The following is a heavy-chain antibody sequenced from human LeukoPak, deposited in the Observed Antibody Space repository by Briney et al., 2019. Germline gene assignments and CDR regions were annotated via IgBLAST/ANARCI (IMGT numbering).Heavy chain of an antibody. D-gene: IGHD3-3*01. V-gene: IGHV1-18*01. CDR2: ISAYNGNT. J-gene: IGHJ4*02. Sequence: ASVKVSCKASCYTFTSYGISWVRQAPGQGLEWMGWISAYNGNTNYAQKLQGRVTMTTDTSTSTAYMELRSLRSDGTAVYYCARDKVRLRFLEWFDYWGQGTLVTVSS. CDR1: CYTFTSYG. CDR3: ARDKVRLRFLEWFDY.